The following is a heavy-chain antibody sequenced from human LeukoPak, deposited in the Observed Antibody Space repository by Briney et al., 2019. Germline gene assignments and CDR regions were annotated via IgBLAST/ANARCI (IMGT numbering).Heavy chain of an antibody. CDR2: INPSGGST. CDR3: ARDSSSWYFDY. V-gene: IGHV1-46*01. D-gene: IGHD6-13*01. Sequence: ASVRVSCKASGYTFTSYYMHWVRQAPGRGLEWMGIINPSGGSTSYAQKFQGRVTMTRDTSTSTVYMELSSLRSEGTAVYYCARDSSSWYFDYWGQGTLVTVSS. J-gene: IGHJ4*02. CDR1: GYTFTSYY.